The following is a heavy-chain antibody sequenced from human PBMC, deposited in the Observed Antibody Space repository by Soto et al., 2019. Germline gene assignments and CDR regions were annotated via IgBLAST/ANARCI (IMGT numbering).Heavy chain of an antibody. J-gene: IGHJ4*02. CDR3: AKRREQLLEY. Sequence: EVQLLESGGGLVRPGGSLRLSCAASGFTFGSYAMSWVRQAPGKGLEWVSVISGSGTNTYYADSVKGRFTISRDNFNKMLYLQMDSLRAEDTAVYYCAKRREQLLEYWGQGILVTVSS. CDR1: GFTFGSYA. CDR2: ISGSGTNT. D-gene: IGHD6-6*01. V-gene: IGHV3-23*01.